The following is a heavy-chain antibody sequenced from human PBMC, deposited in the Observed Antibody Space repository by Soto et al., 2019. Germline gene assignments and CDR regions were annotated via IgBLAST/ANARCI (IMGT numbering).Heavy chain of an antibody. J-gene: IGHJ4*02. CDR3: ARKVSSGCYIDS. Sequence: SEILSLTCAVSGGSISSSNWWSWVRQPPGKGLEWIGEIYHSGSTNYNPSLKSRVTISVDKSKNQFSLKLSSVTAADTAIYYCARKVSSGCYIDSWGRGTLVTVSS. D-gene: IGHD6-19*01. V-gene: IGHV4-4*02. CDR1: GGSISSSNW. CDR2: IYHSGST.